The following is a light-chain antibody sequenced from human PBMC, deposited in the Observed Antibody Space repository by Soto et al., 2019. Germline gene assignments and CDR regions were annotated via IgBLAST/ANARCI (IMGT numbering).Light chain of an antibody. CDR3: SSYTSSSTLGFV. CDR2: DVS. Sequence: QSVLTQPASVSGSPGQSITISCTGTSSDVGGYNYVSWYQQHPGKAPKLMIYDVSNRPSGVSNRFSGYKSGNTASLTISGLQAEDEAEYYCSSYTSSSTLGFVFGTGTKLTVL. V-gene: IGLV2-14*01. CDR1: SSDVGGYNY. J-gene: IGLJ1*01.